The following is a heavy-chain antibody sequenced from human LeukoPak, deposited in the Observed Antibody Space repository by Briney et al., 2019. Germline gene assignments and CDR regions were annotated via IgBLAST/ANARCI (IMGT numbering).Heavy chain of an antibody. CDR2: IYYSGST. Sequence: SETLSLTCSVSGASISSISYYWGWIRQPPGKGLEWLGGIYYSGSTYYNPSLKSRVTISVDTSKNQFSLKLSSVTAADTAVYYRTGGPFRSTFDPWGQGTLVTVSS. D-gene: IGHD2/OR15-2a*01. V-gene: IGHV4-39*07. J-gene: IGHJ5*02. CDR1: GASISSISYY. CDR3: TGGPFRSTFDP.